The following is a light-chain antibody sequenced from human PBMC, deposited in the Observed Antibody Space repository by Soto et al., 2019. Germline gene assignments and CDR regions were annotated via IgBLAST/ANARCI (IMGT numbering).Light chain of an antibody. V-gene: IGLV2-8*01. J-gene: IGLJ1*01. CDR2: EVS. CDR1: SSDVGGYNY. CDR3: SSDAGSSKYV. Sequence: QSALTQPPSAAGSPGQSVTISCTGTSSDVGGYNYVSWYQQQPGKAPKLMIYEVSKRPSGVPYRFSGSKSGNTASLTVSGLQAEDEADYYCSSDAGSSKYVFGTGTKLTVL.